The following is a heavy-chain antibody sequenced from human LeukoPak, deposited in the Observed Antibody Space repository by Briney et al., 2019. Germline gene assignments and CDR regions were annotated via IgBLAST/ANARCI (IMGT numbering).Heavy chain of an antibody. CDR3: ARRWELQY. CDR2: ISSSSSTI. D-gene: IGHD1-26*01. J-gene: IGHJ4*02. V-gene: IGHV3-48*01. CDR1: GLPFSSYS. Sequence: GGSLRLSCAAPGLPFSSYSMNWVRKAPGKGLEWVSYISSSSSTIYYADSVKGRFTISRDNAKNSLYLQMNRLRAEDTAVYYCARRWELQYWGQGTLVTVSS.